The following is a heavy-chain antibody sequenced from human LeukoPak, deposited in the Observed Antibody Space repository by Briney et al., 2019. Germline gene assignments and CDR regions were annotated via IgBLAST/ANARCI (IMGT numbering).Heavy chain of an antibody. CDR2: INSDGSGT. Sequence: SGGSLRLSCAASGFSLSSFWMQGVRQAPGKGLVWVSRINSDGSGTTYVDSVKRRFTISRDNAKNTLYLQLNNLRVEDTAVCYCARDQRYSSEFQDWGQGTLVTDPS. CDR1: GFSLSSFW. V-gene: IGHV3-74*03. CDR3: ARDQRYSSEFQD. D-gene: IGHD2-15*01. J-gene: IGHJ1*01.